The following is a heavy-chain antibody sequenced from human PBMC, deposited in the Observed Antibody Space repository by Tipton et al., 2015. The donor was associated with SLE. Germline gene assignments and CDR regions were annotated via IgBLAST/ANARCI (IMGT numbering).Heavy chain of an antibody. V-gene: IGHV4-38-2*02. CDR2: IYHSGST. Sequence: LRLSCTVSGYSISSGYYWGWIRQPPGKGLEWIGNIYHSGSTYYNPSLKSRVTISVDTSKNQSSLKLSSVTAADTAVYYCARDSRVVVAARGGFDYWGQGTLVTVSS. D-gene: IGHD2-15*01. CDR3: ARDSRVVVAARGGFDY. J-gene: IGHJ4*02. CDR1: GYSISSGYY.